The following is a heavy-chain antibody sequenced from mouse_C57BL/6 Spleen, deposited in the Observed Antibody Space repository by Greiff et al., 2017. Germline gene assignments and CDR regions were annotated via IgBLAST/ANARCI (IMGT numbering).Heavy chain of an antibody. J-gene: IGHJ2*01. V-gene: IGHV1-55*01. CDR1: GYTFTSYW. D-gene: IGHD2-3*01. Sequence: QVQLQQPGAELAKPGASVKMSCKASGYTFTSYWITWVKQRPGQGLEWIGDIYPGSGSTNYNEKFKSKATLTVDTSSSTAYMQLSSLTSEDSAVYYCASGYYLPYYFDYWGQGTTLTVSS. CDR3: ASGYYLPYYFDY. CDR2: IYPGSGST.